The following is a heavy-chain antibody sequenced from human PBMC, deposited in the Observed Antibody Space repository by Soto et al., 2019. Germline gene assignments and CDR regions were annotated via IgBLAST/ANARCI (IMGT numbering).Heavy chain of an antibody. Sequence: EVQLGESGGGLVKPGGSLRLSCAASGFSFSSYSINWVRQTPGKGLEWVSCISSSGSDIYYADSAKGRFTISRDNTKNSVCLQMNSLRAEDTAVYYCAKVGPVWGAADFWGQGTPVTVSS. V-gene: IGHV3-21*02. D-gene: IGHD3-16*01. J-gene: IGHJ4*02. CDR2: ISSSGSDI. CDR1: GFSFSSYS. CDR3: AKVGPVWGAADF.